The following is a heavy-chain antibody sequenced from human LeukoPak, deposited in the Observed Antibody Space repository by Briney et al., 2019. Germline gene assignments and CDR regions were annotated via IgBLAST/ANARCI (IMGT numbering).Heavy chain of an antibody. J-gene: IGHJ5*02. CDR1: GYTFTSYG. CDR3: ARRLGDDFWSGYYSP. V-gene: IGHV1-18*01. CDR2: ISAYNGNT. Sequence: ASVKVSCKASGYTFTSYGISWVRQAPGQGLEWMGWISAYNGNTNYAQKLQGRVTMTTDTSTSTAYMELRSLRSDDTAVYYCARRLGDDFWSGYYSPWSQGTLVTVSS. D-gene: IGHD3-3*01.